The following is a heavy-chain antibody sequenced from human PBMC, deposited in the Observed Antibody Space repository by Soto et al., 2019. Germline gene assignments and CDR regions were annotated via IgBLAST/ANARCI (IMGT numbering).Heavy chain of an antibody. CDR2: IYYSGST. Sequence: PSETLSLTCTVSGGSISSYYWSWIRQPPGKGLEWIGYIYYSGSTNYNPSLKSRVTISVDTSKNQFSLKLSSVTAADTAVYYCARRQYSSSGRVAFDIWGQGTMVTVSS. CDR1: GGSISSYY. J-gene: IGHJ3*02. V-gene: IGHV4-59*08. D-gene: IGHD6-13*01. CDR3: ARRQYSSSGRVAFDI.